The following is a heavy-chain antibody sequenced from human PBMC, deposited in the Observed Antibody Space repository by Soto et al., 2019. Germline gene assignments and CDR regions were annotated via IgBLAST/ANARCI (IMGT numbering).Heavy chain of an antibody. J-gene: IGHJ3*02. CDR2: IIPIFGTA. CDR3: ASGTYYDILTGSDDAFDI. D-gene: IGHD3-9*01. Sequence: GASVKVSCKASGGTFSSYAISWVRQAPGQGLEWMGGIIPIFGTANYAQKFQGRVTITADESTSTAYMELSSLRSEDTAVYYCASGTYYDILTGSDDAFDIWGQRTMVTVSS. V-gene: IGHV1-69*13. CDR1: GGTFSSYA.